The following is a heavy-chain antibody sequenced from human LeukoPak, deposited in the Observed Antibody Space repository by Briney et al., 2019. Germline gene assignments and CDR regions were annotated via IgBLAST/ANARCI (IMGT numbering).Heavy chain of an antibody. Sequence: SETLSLXCAVSGYSISSGYYWGWIRQPPGMGLEWIGSIYHSGSTYYNPSLKSRVTISVDTSKNQFSLKLSSVTAADTAAYYCARVRQGAFDIWGQGTMVTVSS. CDR2: IYHSGST. V-gene: IGHV4-38-2*01. CDR1: GYSISSGYY. D-gene: IGHD3-10*01. J-gene: IGHJ3*02. CDR3: ARVRQGAFDI.